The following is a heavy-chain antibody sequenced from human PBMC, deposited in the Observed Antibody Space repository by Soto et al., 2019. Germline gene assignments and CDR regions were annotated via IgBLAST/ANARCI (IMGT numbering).Heavy chain of an antibody. Sequence: RLSCSASGFAFSSYSMHWVRQSPDKRLEYVSHVSGDGVRTYYADSVKGRFFISRDNSKNMLFLQLNSLRPEDSAVYYCVKSPGGSNNDFFDWGHGTLLTVSS. CDR2: VSGDGVRT. CDR3: VKSPGGSNNDFFD. J-gene: IGHJ4*01. D-gene: IGHD1-1*01. V-gene: IGHV3-64D*06. CDR1: GFAFSSYS.